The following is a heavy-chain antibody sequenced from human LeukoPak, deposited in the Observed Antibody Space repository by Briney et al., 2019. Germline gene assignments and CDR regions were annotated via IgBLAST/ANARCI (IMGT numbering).Heavy chain of an antibody. D-gene: IGHD3-22*01. CDR1: GFTFSSYA. V-gene: IGHV3-23*01. J-gene: IGHJ5*02. CDR3: AKDSRYSDSSGCYLP. CDR2: ITGSGSST. Sequence: AGSLRLSCAASGFTFSSYAMSWVRQAPGKGLEWVSTITGSGSSTYYADSVKGRFTISRDNSKNTLYLQMYSLRAEDTAVYYCAKDSRYSDSSGCYLPWGQGTLVTVSS.